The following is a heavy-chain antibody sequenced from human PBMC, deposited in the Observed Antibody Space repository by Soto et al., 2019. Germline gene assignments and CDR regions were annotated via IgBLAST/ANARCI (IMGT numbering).Heavy chain of an antibody. J-gene: IGHJ4*02. CDR3: SRSLNS. CDR1: GFTFSSSW. V-gene: IGHV3-7*01. Sequence: PGGSLRLSCAASGFTFSSSWIDWVRQAPGKGLEWVANINPHGRENNYVGSVEGRFTISRDKARNALYLQISSLTAEDSALYFCSRSLNSWGQGTRVTVSS. CDR2: INPHGREN.